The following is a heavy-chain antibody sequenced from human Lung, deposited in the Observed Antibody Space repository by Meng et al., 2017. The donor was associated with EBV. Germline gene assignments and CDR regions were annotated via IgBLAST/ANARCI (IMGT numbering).Heavy chain of an antibody. V-gene: IGHV4-34*01. CDR2: INRSGST. CDR1: GGPFSTYY. D-gene: IGHD6-19*01. CDR3: ARLYRGGWYL. Sequence: QVQLQQWGAGLLKPSETLSLTCAVYGGPFSTYYWSWIRQPPGKGLEWIGEINRSGSTNYNPSLKSRLTVSMDTSKNQFSLKLSSVTAADTAVYYCARLYRGGWYLWGRGTLVTASS. J-gene: IGHJ4*02.